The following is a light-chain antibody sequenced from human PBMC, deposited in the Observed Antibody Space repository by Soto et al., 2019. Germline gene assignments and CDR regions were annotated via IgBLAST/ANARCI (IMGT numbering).Light chain of an antibody. CDR3: QRYNRWPLS. CDR1: QNLRSS. CDR2: GAS. Sequence: VMTQSPATLSVSPGERATLSCRASQNLRSSLAWYQQKPGQAPRLLIYGASTRATGIPARFSGSGSGTEFTLTINSLQSEDFAVYYCQRYNRWPLSFGGGTKVDIK. V-gene: IGKV3-15*01. J-gene: IGKJ4*01.